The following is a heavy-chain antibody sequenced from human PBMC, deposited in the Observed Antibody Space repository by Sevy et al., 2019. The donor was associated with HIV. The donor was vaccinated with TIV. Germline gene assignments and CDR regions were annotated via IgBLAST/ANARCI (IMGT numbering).Heavy chain of an antibody. J-gene: IGHJ4*02. Sequence: GESLKISCAASGLIFSHYGMHWVRQAPGKGLEWVAFISYDGSDTYYVDSVKGRFSISRDNSKNTVYLQINSLRTEDTALYYCAKNTAAAGTGGFDYWGLGTLVTVSS. V-gene: IGHV3-30*02. CDR3: AKNTAAAGTGGFDY. D-gene: IGHD6-13*01. CDR2: ISYDGSDT. CDR1: GLIFSHYG.